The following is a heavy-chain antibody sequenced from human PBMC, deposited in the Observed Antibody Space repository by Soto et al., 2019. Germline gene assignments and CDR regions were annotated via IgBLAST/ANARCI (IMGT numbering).Heavy chain of an antibody. D-gene: IGHD2-2*01. V-gene: IGHV3-11*01. J-gene: IGHJ6*01. Sequence: PGGSLRLSCAASGFTFSDYDISWIRQAPWKGLEWVSYISSSGSTIYYADSVKGRFTISRDNAKNSLYLQMNSLRAEDTAVYYCARDGRTYCSSTTCYYYDGIDVWGQGTTVTV. CDR3: ARDGRTYCSSTTCYYYDGIDV. CDR2: ISSSGSTI. CDR1: GFTFSDYD.